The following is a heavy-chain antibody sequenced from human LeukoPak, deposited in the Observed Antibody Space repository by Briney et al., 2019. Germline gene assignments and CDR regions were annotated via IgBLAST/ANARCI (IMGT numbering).Heavy chain of an antibody. V-gene: IGHV3-30*02. D-gene: IGHD3-22*01. CDR2: IRYDGTNK. CDR3: AKYYHEGSGASPLHY. J-gene: IGHJ4*02. CDR1: GFSFSSYS. Sequence: GGSLRLSCVASGFSFSSYSMHWVRQAPGKGLEWVAFIRYDGTNKYYTDSVRGRFTISRDNSRNTLYLQMNSLRVEDTALYYCAKYYHEGSGASPLHYWGQGTLVTVSS.